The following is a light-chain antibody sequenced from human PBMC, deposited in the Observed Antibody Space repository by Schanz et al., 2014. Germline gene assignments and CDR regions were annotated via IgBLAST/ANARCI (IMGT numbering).Light chain of an antibody. Sequence: QSVLTQPASVSGSPGQSITISCTGTGSDVGGYNYVSWYQQYPGKAPKLMIYDVSHRPSGLTDRFSGSKSGNTAALTISGLEAEDEADYYCQSYDSSLSGRVFGGGTKLTVL. CDR1: GSDVGGYNY. V-gene: IGLV2-14*03. CDR2: DVS. CDR3: QSYDSSLSGRV. J-gene: IGLJ3*02.